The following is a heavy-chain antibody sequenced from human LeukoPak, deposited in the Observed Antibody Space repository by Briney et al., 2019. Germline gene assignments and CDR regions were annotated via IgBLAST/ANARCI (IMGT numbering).Heavy chain of an antibody. J-gene: IGHJ4*01. D-gene: IGHD1-14*01. CDR1: GITFSDYY. CDR2: ISRGGSPI. Sequence: GGSLRLSCAASGITFSDYYMNWIRQAPGKGLEWLSFISRGGSPIYYADSVKGRFTISRDNAKNSLYLQMNSLRVEDTAMYYCVITAGPPTDHWGQGALVTVSS. CDR3: VITAGPPTDH. V-gene: IGHV3-11*04.